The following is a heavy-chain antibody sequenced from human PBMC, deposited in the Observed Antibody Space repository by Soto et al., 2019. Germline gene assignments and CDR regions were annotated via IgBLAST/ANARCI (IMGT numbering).Heavy chain of an antibody. CDR3: VRPNNYDTSGYKYDW. J-gene: IGHJ4*02. CDR1: GYTFTGYH. CDR2: INPNSGDT. Sequence: GASVKVSFKASGYTFTGYHMHWLRQAPGQGLEWMGWINPNSGDTNYAQKFQGRVTMTRDTSISTAYMELSRLTSGDTAVYYCVRPNNYDTSGYKYDWWGQGTLVTVSS. D-gene: IGHD3-22*01. V-gene: IGHV1-2*02.